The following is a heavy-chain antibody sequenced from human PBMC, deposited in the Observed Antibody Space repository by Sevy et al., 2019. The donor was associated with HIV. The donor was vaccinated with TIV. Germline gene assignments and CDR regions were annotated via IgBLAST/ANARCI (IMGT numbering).Heavy chain of an antibody. V-gene: IGHV3-30*04. CDR1: GFTFSRYS. D-gene: IGHD3-3*01. CDR3: ARGRGVFGAVAINWFDP. J-gene: IGHJ5*02. CDR2: ISFDASNK. Sequence: GGSLRLSCAASGFTFSRYSMHWVRQAPGKGLEWVATISFDASNKHYADSVKGRFTISRDNFQNSLFLQMNNLRADDTAVYYCARGRGVFGAVAINWFDPWGQGALVTVSS.